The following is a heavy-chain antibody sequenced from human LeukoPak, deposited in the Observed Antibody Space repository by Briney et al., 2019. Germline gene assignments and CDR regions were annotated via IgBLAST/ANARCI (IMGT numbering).Heavy chain of an antibody. J-gene: IGHJ3*02. Sequence: GASVKVSCKASGYTFTSYDINWVRQATGQGLEWIGWMNPNSGNTGYAQKFQGRVTMTRNTSISTAYMELSSLRSEDTAVYYCAGYGSGSYRNYDAFDIWGQGTMVTVSS. CDR2: MNPNSGNT. D-gene: IGHD3-10*01. CDR1: GYTFTSYD. CDR3: AGYGSGSYRNYDAFDI. V-gene: IGHV1-8*01.